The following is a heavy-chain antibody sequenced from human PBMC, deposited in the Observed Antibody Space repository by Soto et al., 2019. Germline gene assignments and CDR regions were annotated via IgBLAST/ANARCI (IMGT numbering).Heavy chain of an antibody. Sequence: EMQLLESGGGLVQPGGSLRLSCAASGFTFSSYAMSWVRQAPGKGLEWVSAISGSGGSTYYADSVKGRFTISRDNSKKSLYLQMNSLRAEDTAVYYCAKIIAAAGTEGGWFDHWGQGTRVTVSS. J-gene: IGHJ5*02. CDR1: GFTFSSYA. V-gene: IGHV3-23*01. CDR3: AKIIAAAGTEGGWFDH. D-gene: IGHD6-13*01. CDR2: ISGSGGST.